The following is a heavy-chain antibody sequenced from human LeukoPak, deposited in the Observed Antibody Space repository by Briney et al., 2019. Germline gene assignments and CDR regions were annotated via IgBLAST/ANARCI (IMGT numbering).Heavy chain of an antibody. CDR2: IKQDGSEK. Sequence: GGSLRLSCAASGFTFSSYWMSWVRQAPGKGLEWVANIKQDGSEKYYVDSVKGRFTISRDNAKNSLYLQMNSLRAEDTAVYYCARDRDGYLSAYAFDIWGQGTMVTVSS. CDR3: ARDRDGYLSAYAFDI. V-gene: IGHV3-7*01. D-gene: IGHD5-24*01. J-gene: IGHJ3*02. CDR1: GFTFSSYW.